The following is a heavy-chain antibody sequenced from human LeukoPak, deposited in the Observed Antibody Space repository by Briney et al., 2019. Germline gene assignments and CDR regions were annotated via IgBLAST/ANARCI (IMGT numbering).Heavy chain of an antibody. J-gene: IGHJ4*02. Sequence: GGSLRLSCAASGFTFSSYGMHWVRQAPGKGLEWVAVIWYDGSNKYYADSVKGRFTISRDNSKNTLYLQMNSLRAEDTAVYYCARDFSTYGLGYWGQGTLVTVSS. CDR1: GFTFSSYG. V-gene: IGHV3-33*01. D-gene: IGHD3-10*01. CDR2: IWYDGSNK. CDR3: ARDFSTYGLGY.